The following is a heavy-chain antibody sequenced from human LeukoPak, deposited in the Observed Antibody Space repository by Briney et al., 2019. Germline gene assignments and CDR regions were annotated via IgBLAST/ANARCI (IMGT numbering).Heavy chain of an antibody. Sequence: SETLSLTCTVSGESISSRSYFWDWIRQSPGKGLEWIGSMYYSGSTYYSPSLKSRVTMSIDTAENQFSLKLTSVTAADTAGYYCARHYGPWGQGTLVTVSS. V-gene: IGHV4-39*01. CDR2: MYYSGST. D-gene: IGHD3-10*01. J-gene: IGHJ5*02. CDR1: GESISSRSYF. CDR3: ARHYGP.